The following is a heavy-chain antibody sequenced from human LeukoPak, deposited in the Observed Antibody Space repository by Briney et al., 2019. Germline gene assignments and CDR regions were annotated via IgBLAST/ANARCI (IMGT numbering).Heavy chain of an antibody. J-gene: IGHJ2*01. Sequence: GGSLRLSCAASGFTFTSYGMHWVRQAPGKGLVWVAFIRCDGSNTYYTDSVKGRFTISRDNSKNTLYLQMNSLRPEDTAVYYCARDHAGYFDLWGRGTLVTVSS. V-gene: IGHV3-30*02. CDR1: GFTFTSYG. CDR2: IRCDGSNT. CDR3: ARDHAGYFDL.